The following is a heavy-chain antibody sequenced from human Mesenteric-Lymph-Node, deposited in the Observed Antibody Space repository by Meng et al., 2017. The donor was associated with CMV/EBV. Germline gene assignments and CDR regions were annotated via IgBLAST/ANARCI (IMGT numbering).Heavy chain of an antibody. V-gene: IGHV4-34*01. Sequence: LSLTCAVYGGSFSGYYWNWIRQPPGKGLEWIGEINHSGSTNYNPSLKSRVTVSIDTSKNQFSLKLNSVTAADTAVYYCVRDRSGSYDYWGQGTLVTVSS. J-gene: IGHJ4*02. CDR3: VRDRSGSYDY. CDR1: GGSFSGYY. D-gene: IGHD1-26*01. CDR2: INHSGST.